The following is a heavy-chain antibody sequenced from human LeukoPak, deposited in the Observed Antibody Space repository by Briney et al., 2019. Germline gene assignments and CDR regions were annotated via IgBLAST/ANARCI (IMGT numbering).Heavy chain of an antibody. CDR1: GFTFSSYA. D-gene: IGHD1-26*01. CDR2: ISGCGGST. CDR3: AKDSSGSYVYYFDY. J-gene: IGHJ4*02. V-gene: IGHV3-23*01. Sequence: GGSLRLSCAASGFTFSSYAMSWVRQAPGKGLEWVSAISGCGGSTYYADSVKGRFTISRDNSKNTLYLQMNSLRAEDTAVYYCAKDSSGSYVYYFDYWGQGTLVTVSS.